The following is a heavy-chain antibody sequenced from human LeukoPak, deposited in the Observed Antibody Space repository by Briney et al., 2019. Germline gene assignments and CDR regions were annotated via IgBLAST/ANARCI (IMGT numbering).Heavy chain of an antibody. V-gene: IGHV3-48*04. D-gene: IGHD4-17*01. CDR3: ARDGLTTVTTGYYYYYGMDV. J-gene: IGHJ6*02. CDR1: GFTFSHYS. Sequence: GGSLRLSCAASGFTFSHYSMNWVRQAPGKGLEWVSYISSSSTIIYYADSVKGRFTISRDNAKNSLYLQMNSLRAEDTAVYYCARDGLTTVTTGYYYYYGMDVWGQGTTVTVSS. CDR2: ISSSSTII.